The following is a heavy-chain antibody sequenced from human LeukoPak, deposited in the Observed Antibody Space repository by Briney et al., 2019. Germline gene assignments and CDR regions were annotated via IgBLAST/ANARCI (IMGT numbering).Heavy chain of an antibody. J-gene: IGHJ3*02. V-gene: IGHV1-69*04. CDR1: GGTFSNYA. CDR3: ARGGYDFWSGYYTHDAFDI. D-gene: IGHD3-3*01. Sequence: GASVKVSCKASGGTFSNYAISWVRQAPGQGLEWMGRIIPILGIANYAQKFQGRVTITADKSTSTAYMELSSLRSEDTAVYYCARGGYDFWSGYYTHDAFDIWGQGTMVTVSS. CDR2: IIPILGIA.